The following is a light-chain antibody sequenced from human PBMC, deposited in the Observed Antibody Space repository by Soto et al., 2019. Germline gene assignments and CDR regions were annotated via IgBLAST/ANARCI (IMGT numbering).Light chain of an antibody. CDR2: EVS. V-gene: IGLV2-14*01. CDR3: SSFTSSTTLVV. J-gene: IGLJ1*01. Sequence: QSVLTQPASVSGSPGQSITISCTGTSRDVGGYNYVSWYQQHPDRAPKVMIYEVSNRPSGVSNRFSGSKSGNTASLTISGLQAEDEADYYCSSFTSSTTLVVFGTATKLTVL. CDR1: SRDVGGYNY.